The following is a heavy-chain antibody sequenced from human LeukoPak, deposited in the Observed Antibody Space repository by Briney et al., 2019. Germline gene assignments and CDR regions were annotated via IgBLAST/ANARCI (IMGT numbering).Heavy chain of an antibody. CDR3: AKDRYYVSSSYFLIDH. V-gene: IGHV3-30*18. J-gene: IGHJ4*02. D-gene: IGHD3-22*01. CDR1: GFIFSNYG. Sequence: GRSLRLSCAASGFIFSNYGIHWVRQAPGKGLEWVAFISYDGSNKYYADSVKGRFTISRDNSKNTLFLQMNSLRAEDTAVYYCAKDRYYVSSSYFLIDHWGQGTLVTVSS. CDR2: ISYDGSNK.